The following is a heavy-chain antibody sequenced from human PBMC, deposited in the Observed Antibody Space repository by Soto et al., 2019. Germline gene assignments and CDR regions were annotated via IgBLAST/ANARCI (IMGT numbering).Heavy chain of an antibody. Sequence: ASVKVACKTSGHSFTNYLINWVRQAPGQGLEWMGWITTHTGHTMVAQKFQGRLTLTTDTSTDTAFMELMSLRSDDTAMYFCARDIHRSTPHYSDNWCQGTSLTVST. CDR1: GHSFTNYL. CDR2: ITTHTGHT. D-gene: IGHD2-2*01. J-gene: IGHJ4*02. V-gene: IGHV1-18*01. CDR3: ARDIHRSTPHYSDN.